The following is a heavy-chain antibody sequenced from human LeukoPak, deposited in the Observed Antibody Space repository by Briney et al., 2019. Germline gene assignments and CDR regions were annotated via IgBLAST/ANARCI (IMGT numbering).Heavy chain of an antibody. Sequence: PGGSLRLSCAASGFTFASYAMSWVRQAPGKGLEWVSSIHSSVTTYYADSVKGRFTISRDNSRNTLYLQMSSLRGEDTAVYYCAKLGLKLGGDYWGRGALVTVSS. CDR1: GFTFASYA. CDR3: AKLGLKLGGDY. J-gene: IGHJ4*02. V-gene: IGHV3-23*01. D-gene: IGHD3-16*01. CDR2: IHSSVTT.